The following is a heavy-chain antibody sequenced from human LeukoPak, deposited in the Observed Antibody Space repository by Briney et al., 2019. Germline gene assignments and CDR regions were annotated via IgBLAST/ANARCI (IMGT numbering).Heavy chain of an antibody. Sequence: GGSLRLSCAASGFTFSSYSMNWVRQAPGKGLECVSSISSSSSSIYYADSVKGRFTISRDDAKNTLYLQMNSLRAEDTAVYYCARTATDTGEFDYWGQGTLVTVSS. D-gene: IGHD6-13*01. J-gene: IGHJ4*02. CDR1: GFTFSSYS. CDR2: ISSSSSSI. V-gene: IGHV3-21*01. CDR3: ARTATDTGEFDY.